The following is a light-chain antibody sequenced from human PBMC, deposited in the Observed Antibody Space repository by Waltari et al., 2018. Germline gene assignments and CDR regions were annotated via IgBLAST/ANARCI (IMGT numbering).Light chain of an antibody. Sequence: PXTXSXSXXEGATLSCRASQSVSSDLTRYQQKPGPPPRPLIYGSVTRASGNXAXFSGXXSXXEFXXXXXXXXXXXXXXYYCQQYNNWPLYTFGQGTKLEIK. CDR3: QQYNNWPLYT. CDR2: GSV. J-gene: IGKJ2*01. V-gene: IGKV3-15*01. CDR1: QSVSSD.